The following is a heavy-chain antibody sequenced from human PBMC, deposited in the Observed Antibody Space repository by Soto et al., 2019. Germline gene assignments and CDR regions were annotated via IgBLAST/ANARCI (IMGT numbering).Heavy chain of an antibody. CDR2: ISSSSNYR. V-gene: IGHV3-21*01. J-gene: IGHJ3*02. CDR3: ARDKVVGATDAFDI. Sequence: ESGGGLVKPGGSLRLSCAASGFTFSSYSMNWVRQAPGKGLEWVSSISSSSNYRYYEDSVKGRFTISRDNAKNSLYLQMNSLRAEDTAVYYCARDKVVGATDAFDIWGQGTMVTVSS. D-gene: IGHD1-26*01. CDR1: GFTFSSYS.